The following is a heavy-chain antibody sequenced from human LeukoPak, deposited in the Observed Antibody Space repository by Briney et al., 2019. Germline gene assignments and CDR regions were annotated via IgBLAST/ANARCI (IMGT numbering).Heavy chain of an antibody. J-gene: IGHJ4*02. Sequence: ASVKVSCKASGYTFTDYGMSWMRQAPGQGLEWMGWINTNTGNPTYAQGFTGRFVFSLDTSVSTAYLQITSLKAEDTAVHYCARVYRSSWYPMDYWGQGTLVTVSS. D-gene: IGHD6-13*01. V-gene: IGHV7-4-1*02. CDR3: ARVYRSSWYPMDY. CDR1: GYTFTDYG. CDR2: INTNTGNP.